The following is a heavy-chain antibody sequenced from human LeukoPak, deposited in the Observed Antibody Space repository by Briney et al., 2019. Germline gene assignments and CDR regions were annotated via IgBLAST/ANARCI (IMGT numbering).Heavy chain of an antibody. D-gene: IGHD2/OR15-2a*01. CDR3: ARAPSFLGPLDY. Sequence: PSETLSLTCTVSGGSISSYYWSWIRQPPGKGLEWIGYIYYSGSTNYNPSPKSRVTISVDTSKNQFSLKLSSVTAADTAVYYCARAPSFLGPLDYWGQGTLVTVSS. V-gene: IGHV4-59*01. J-gene: IGHJ4*02. CDR2: IYYSGST. CDR1: GGSISSYY.